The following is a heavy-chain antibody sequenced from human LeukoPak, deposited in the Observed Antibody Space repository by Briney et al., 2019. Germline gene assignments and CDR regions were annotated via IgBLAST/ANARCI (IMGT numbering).Heavy chain of an antibody. CDR2: ISAYNGGT. CDR3: ARDQLRYYGSNNYYSDMDF. Sequence: ASVKVSCKASGYTFTSYAIAWVRQAPGQRLEWMGCISAYNGGTNYAQKFRGRVTMTTDTSTNTGYMELRSLRSDDTAVCFCARDQLRYYGSNNYYSDMDFWGQGTTVTVSS. V-gene: IGHV1-18*01. J-gene: IGHJ6*02. CDR1: GYTFTSYA. D-gene: IGHD3-10*01.